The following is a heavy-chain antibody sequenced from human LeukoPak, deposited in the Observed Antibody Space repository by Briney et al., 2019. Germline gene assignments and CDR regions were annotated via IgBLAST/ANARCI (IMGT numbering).Heavy chain of an antibody. V-gene: IGHV3-30*02. Sequence: GGSLRLSCAASGFIFSSYDIHWVRQAPGKGLEWVAFIRYDGSNKYYADSVKGRFTISRDNAKNSLYLQMNSLRADDTGVYYCARDIVNGDYVSAYWGQGTLVTVSS. CDR3: ARDIVNGDYVSAY. CDR1: GFIFSSYD. J-gene: IGHJ4*02. D-gene: IGHD4-17*01. CDR2: IRYDGSNK.